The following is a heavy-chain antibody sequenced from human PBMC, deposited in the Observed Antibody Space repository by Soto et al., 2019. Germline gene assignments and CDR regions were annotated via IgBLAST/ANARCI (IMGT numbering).Heavy chain of an antibody. D-gene: IGHD3-3*01. CDR1: GYTFTTYW. J-gene: IGHJ4*02. CDR2: IYPGDSDT. Sequence: GESLKISCKGSGYTFTTYWIGWVRQMPGKGLEWMGIIYPGDSDTRYSPSFQGQVTISADKSINTAYLQWSSLKASDTAMYYCARQNNTIRQYYFDYWGQGTLVTVSS. V-gene: IGHV5-51*01. CDR3: ARQNNTIRQYYFDY.